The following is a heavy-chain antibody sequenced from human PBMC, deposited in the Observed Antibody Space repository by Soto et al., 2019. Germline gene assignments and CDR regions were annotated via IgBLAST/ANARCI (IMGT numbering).Heavy chain of an antibody. CDR1: GFTFSNYE. CDR2: ISSRGNTM. J-gene: IGHJ5*02. CDR3: AREPSNWNGNYFDP. D-gene: IGHD1-1*01. Sequence: GGSLRLSCAASGFTFSNYEMNWVRQAPGKGLECISYISSRGNTMYYADSVKGRFTISRDNAKNSLYLQMSSLRAEDTAVYYCAREPSNWNGNYFDPWGQGTLVTVSS. V-gene: IGHV3-48*03.